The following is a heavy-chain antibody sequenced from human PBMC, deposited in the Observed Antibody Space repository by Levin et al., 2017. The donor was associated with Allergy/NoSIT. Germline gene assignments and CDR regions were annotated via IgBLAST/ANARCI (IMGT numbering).Heavy chain of an antibody. J-gene: IGHJ3*02. CDR1: GGSISSYY. Sequence: SQTLSLTCIVSGGSISSYYWSWIRQPPGKGLEWIGYIYYSGSTNYNPSLKSRVTISVDTSKNQFSLKLSSVTAADTAVYYCARPRRSWGVDAFDIWGQGTMVTVSS. D-gene: IGHD3-16*01. CDR2: IYYSGST. V-gene: IGHV4-59*01. CDR3: ARPRRSWGVDAFDI.